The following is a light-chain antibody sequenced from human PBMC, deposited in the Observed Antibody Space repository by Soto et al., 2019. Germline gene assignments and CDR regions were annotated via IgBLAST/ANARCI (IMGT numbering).Light chain of an antibody. CDR3: QQYGSSPT. V-gene: IGKV3-20*01. J-gene: IGKJ4*01. Sequence: EIVLTQSPGTLSLSPGERATLSCRASQSVSSSYLAWYQQKPGQAPRLLIYGASSRATGIPDRFSGSGSGTDSTITISRLEPEDCAVYYCQQYGSSPTFGGGTKVEIK. CDR2: GAS. CDR1: QSVSSSY.